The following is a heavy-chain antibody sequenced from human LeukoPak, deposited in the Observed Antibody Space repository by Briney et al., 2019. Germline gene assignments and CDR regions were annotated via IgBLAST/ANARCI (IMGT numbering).Heavy chain of an antibody. CDR3: ARDQAGYSSGWTHGKYYYYYGMDV. CDR1: GGSFSGYY. V-gene: IGHV4-59*12. Sequence: SETLSLTCAVYGGSFSGYYWSWIRQPPGKGLEWIGYIYYSGTTYYNPSLKSRVTISVDTSKNQFSLKLSSVTAADTAVYYCARDQAGYSSGWTHGKYYYYYGMDVWGQGTTVTVSS. D-gene: IGHD6-19*01. J-gene: IGHJ6*02. CDR2: IYYSGTT.